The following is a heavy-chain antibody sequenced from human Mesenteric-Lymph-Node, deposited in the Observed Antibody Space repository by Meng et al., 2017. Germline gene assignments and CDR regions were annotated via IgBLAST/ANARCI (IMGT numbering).Heavy chain of an antibody. D-gene: IGHD1-26*01. CDR2: IDGDGRRT. V-gene: IGHV3-74*01. CDR1: GFTFSSYW. CDR3: ASAIVGTNAY. J-gene: IGHJ4*02. Sequence: GESLKISCAASGFTFSSYWMYWVRQTPGKGLVWVSRIDGDGRRTNYADSVKGRFTISRDNAKNMLYLQMNSLRAEDTAVYYCASAIVGTNAYWGQGTLVTVSS.